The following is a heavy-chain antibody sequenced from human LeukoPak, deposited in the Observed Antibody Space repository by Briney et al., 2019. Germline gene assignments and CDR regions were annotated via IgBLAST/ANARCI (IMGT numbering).Heavy chain of an antibody. D-gene: IGHD3-3*01. CDR3: ARRPLYDFWSGQTAFDY. Sequence: SETLSLTCAVYGGSFSGYYWSWIRQPPGQGLEWIGEINHSGSTNYNPSLKSRVIISVDTSKNQFSLKLSSVTAADTAVYYCARRPLYDFWSGQTAFDYWGQGTLVTVSS. CDR1: GGSFSGYY. J-gene: IGHJ4*02. V-gene: IGHV4-34*01. CDR2: INHSGST.